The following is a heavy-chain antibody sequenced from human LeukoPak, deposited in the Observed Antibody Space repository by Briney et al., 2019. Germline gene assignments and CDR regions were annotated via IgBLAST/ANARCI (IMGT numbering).Heavy chain of an antibody. Sequence: SETLSLTCAVSGGSISRYYWSWLRQPPGKGLEWIGYIYYSGSTNYNPSLKSRVTISVDTSKNQFSLKLSSVTAADTAVYYCARHYYDSSGYRFDYWGQGTLVTVSS. CDR3: ARHYYDSSGYRFDY. D-gene: IGHD3-22*01. CDR2: IYYSGST. CDR1: GGSISRYY. J-gene: IGHJ4*02. V-gene: IGHV4-59*01.